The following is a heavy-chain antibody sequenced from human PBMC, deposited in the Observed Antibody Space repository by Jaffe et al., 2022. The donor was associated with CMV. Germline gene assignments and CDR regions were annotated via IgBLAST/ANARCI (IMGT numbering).Heavy chain of an antibody. CDR3: ARDVNMIQFDS. D-gene: IGHD3-16*01. J-gene: IGHJ5*01. CDR1: GYTFSDYY. Sequence: QVQLVQSGAEVKKPGASVKVSCKASGYTFSDYYIHWVRQAPGQGLEWMGWINTNSGGATKYAQKFQGRVTMTRDTSISTAHMELSGLRSEDTAVYYCARDVNMIQFDSWGQGTLVTVSS. CDR2: INTNSGGAT. V-gene: IGHV1-2*02.